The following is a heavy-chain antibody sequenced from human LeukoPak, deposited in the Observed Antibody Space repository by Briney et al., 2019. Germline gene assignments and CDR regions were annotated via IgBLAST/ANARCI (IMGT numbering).Heavy chain of an antibody. J-gene: IGHJ4*02. CDR2: IYTSGST. V-gene: IGHV4-61*09. Sequence: SETLSLTCTVSGGSISSGSYDWYWIRQPAGKGLEWIGHIYTSGSTDYNPSLKSLVTISVATSKNQFSLKLTSVTAADTAIYYCTKGRGIWGQGTLVTVSS. D-gene: IGHD3-10*01. CDR1: GGSISSGSYD. CDR3: TKGRGI.